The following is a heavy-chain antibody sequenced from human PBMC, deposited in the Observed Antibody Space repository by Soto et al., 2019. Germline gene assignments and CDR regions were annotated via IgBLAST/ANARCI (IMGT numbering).Heavy chain of an antibody. CDR2: ISVYNGKT. V-gene: IGHV1-18*01. J-gene: IGHJ2*01. Sequence: VEICSEASRYSFESAAISWVRYGLGQGIEWVAWISVYNGKTKYAQKFQDRVSMTTETSTSTAYMELRSLTSDDTAVYYCVRDCAVYRDAHTGPSHYSAMQFWG. CDR3: VRDCAVYRDAHTGPSHYSAMQF. CDR1: RYSFESAA. D-gene: IGHD2-15*01.